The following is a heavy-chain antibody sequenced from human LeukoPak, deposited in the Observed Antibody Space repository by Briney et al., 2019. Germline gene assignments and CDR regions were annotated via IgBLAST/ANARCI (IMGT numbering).Heavy chain of an antibody. V-gene: IGHV3-21*01. CDR1: GFTFSSYS. CDR2: ISSSTSYI. Sequence: GGSLRLSCAASGFTFSSYSMNWVRQAPGKGLEWVSSISSSTSYIYYADSVKGRFTISRDNAKNSLYLQMNSLRDEDTAMYYCVRGPSDMVRGVPHWFDSWGQGTLVTVSS. D-gene: IGHD3-10*01. J-gene: IGHJ5*01. CDR3: VRGPSDMVRGVPHWFDS.